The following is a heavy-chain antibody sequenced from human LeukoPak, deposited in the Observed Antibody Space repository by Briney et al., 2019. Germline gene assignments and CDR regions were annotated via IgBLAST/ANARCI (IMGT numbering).Heavy chain of an antibody. Sequence: PGGPLRLSCAASGFTFSSYSMNWVRQAPGKGLEWVSYISSSSSTIYYADSVKGRFTISRDNAKNSLYLQMNSLRAEDTAVYYCARDYGAAAAYKYFQHWGQGTLVTVSS. D-gene: IGHD6-13*01. J-gene: IGHJ1*01. CDR1: GFTFSSYS. CDR2: ISSSSSTI. V-gene: IGHV3-48*01. CDR3: ARDYGAAAAYKYFQH.